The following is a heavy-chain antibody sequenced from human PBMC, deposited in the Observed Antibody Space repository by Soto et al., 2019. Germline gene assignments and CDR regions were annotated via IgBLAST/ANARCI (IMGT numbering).Heavy chain of an antibody. D-gene: IGHD2-15*01. Sequence: EVQLLESGGGLVQPGGSLRLSCAASGFTFSSYAMSWVRQAPGKGLEWVSAISGSGGSTYYADSVKGRFTISRDNSKNTLYMQMNSLRAEDTAVYYCAKNPRVGKHYYGMDVWGQGTTVTVSS. CDR3: AKNPRVGKHYYGMDV. CDR2: ISGSGGST. CDR1: GFTFSSYA. V-gene: IGHV3-23*01. J-gene: IGHJ6*02.